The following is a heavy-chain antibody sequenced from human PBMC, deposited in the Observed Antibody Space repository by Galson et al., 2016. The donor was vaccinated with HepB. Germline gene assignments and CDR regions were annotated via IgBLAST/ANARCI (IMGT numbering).Heavy chain of an antibody. CDR2: IDTGSKSI. V-gene: IGHV3-48*02. J-gene: IGHJ4*02. Sequence: SLRLSCAASGFTSSSHWMHWVRQAPGEGLEWVSYIDTGSKSIVYADSVKGRFTISRDNAKSSLYLQMNSLREEDTALYYCVRDFRSSGTFGCWGQGILVTVSS. CDR3: VRDFRSSGTFGC. CDR1: GFTSSSHW. D-gene: IGHD3-22*01.